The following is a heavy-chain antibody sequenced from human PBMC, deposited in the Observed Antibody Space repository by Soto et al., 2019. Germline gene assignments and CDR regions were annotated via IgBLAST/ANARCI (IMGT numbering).Heavy chain of an antibody. Sequence: SETLSLTCTVSGGSISSYNWNWIRQPPGQGLEWIGAIYYGGTTTYSPSLRSRVTISVDTSKNQFSLKLSSVTAADTAVYYCARAHSLDVWGQGTTVTVSS. CDR3: ARAHSLDV. V-gene: IGHV4-59*01. J-gene: IGHJ6*02. CDR2: IYYGGTT. CDR1: GGSISSYN. D-gene: IGHD2-21*01.